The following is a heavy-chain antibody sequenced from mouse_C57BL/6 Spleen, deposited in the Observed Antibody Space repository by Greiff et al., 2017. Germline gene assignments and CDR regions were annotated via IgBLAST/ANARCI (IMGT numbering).Heavy chain of an antibody. D-gene: IGHD1-1*01. CDR1: GYTFTSYW. Sequence: QVQLQQPGAELVKPGASVKLSCKASGYTFTSYWMQWVKQRPGQGLEWIGEIDPSDSYTNYNQKFKGKATLTVDTSSSTAYMQLSSLTSEDSAVYYCARFTTVVAMDYWGQGTSVTVSS. J-gene: IGHJ4*01. CDR3: ARFTTVVAMDY. V-gene: IGHV1-50*01. CDR2: IDPSDSYT.